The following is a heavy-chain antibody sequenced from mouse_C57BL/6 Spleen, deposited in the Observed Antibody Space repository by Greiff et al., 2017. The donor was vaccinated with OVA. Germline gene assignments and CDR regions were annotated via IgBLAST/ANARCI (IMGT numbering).Heavy chain of an antibody. J-gene: IGHJ3*01. Sequence: QVQLQQPGAELVKPGASVKMSCKASGYTFTSYWITWVKQRPGQGLEWIGDIYPGSGSTNYNEKFKSKATLTVDTSSSTAYMQLSSLTSEDSAVYYCARRGYGYDAAWFAYWGQGTLVTVSA. D-gene: IGHD2-2*01. CDR1: GYTFTSYW. V-gene: IGHV1-55*01. CDR2: IYPGSGST. CDR3: ARRGYGYDAAWFAY.